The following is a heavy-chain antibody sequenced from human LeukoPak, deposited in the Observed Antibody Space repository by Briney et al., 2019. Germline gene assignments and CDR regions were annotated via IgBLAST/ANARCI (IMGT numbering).Heavy chain of an antibody. D-gene: IGHD2/OR15-2a*01. CDR1: GGWGGDYY. CDR2: IYNGNT. J-gene: IGHJ4*02. V-gene: IGHV4-30-4*01. CDR3: ARRVGYCNSNGCPPFDY. Sequence: PSETLSLTCTVSGGWGGDYYWSWIRQPPGKGLEWIGYIYNGNTFYTPSLKSRVTISFDASKNQFSLKLTSVTAADTAVYYCARRVGYCNSNGCPPFDYWGQGTLVTVSS.